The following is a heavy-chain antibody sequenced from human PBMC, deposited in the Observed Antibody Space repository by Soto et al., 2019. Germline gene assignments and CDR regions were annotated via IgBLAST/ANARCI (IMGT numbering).Heavy chain of an antibody. V-gene: IGHV4-30-4*01. Sequence: PSETLSLTCTVSGGSISSGDYYWSWIRQPPGKGLEWIGYIYYSGSTYYNPSLKSRVTISVDTSKNQFSLKLSSVTAADTAVYYCASDGIAAAGTGKTFNYWGQGTLVTVSS. D-gene: IGHD6-13*01. CDR1: GGSISSGDYY. CDR2: IYYSGST. J-gene: IGHJ4*02. CDR3: ASDGIAAAGTGKTFNY.